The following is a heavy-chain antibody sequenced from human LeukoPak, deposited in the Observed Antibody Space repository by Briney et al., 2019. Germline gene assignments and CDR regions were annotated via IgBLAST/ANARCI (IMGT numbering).Heavy chain of an antibody. J-gene: IGHJ4*02. CDR1: GFTVSSNF. Sequence: ETGGSLRLSCAASGFTVSSNFMSWVRQAPGKGLEWVSVIYSGGSTYYADFVKGRFTISRDNSKNTLYLQMNSLRAEDTAVYYCARDRPDIHYYYDSSGYFPPDYWGQGTLVTVSS. CDR2: IYSGGST. CDR3: ARDRPDIHYYYDSSGYFPPDY. V-gene: IGHV3-53*05. D-gene: IGHD3-22*01.